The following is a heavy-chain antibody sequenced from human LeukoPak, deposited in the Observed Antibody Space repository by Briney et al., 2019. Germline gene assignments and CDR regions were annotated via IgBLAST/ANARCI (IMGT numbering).Heavy chain of an antibody. J-gene: IGHJ4*02. CDR1: GFTFSSYS. Sequence: GGSLRLSCAASGFTFSSYSMNWVRQAPGKGLEWVSSISSSSSYIYYADSVKGRFTISRDNAKNSLYLQMNSLRAEDTAGYYCARGGVPLEDEESYWGQGTLVTVSS. V-gene: IGHV3-21*01. CDR2: ISSSSSYI. CDR3: ARGGVPLEDEESY. D-gene: IGHD3-16*01.